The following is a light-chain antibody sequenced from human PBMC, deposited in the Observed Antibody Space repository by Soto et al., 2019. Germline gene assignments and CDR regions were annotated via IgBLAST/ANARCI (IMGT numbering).Light chain of an antibody. CDR2: GVS. J-gene: IGKJ5*01. CDR1: QSLTSSY. Sequence: EIVLTQSPGTLSLSPGETATLSCRASQSLTSSYLAWYQQRPGQAPSLLIYGVSSRATGIPDRSSGSWSGTDFTLTITRLEPEDFAVYYCQHYGSSPPITFGPGTRLEI. CDR3: QHYGSSPPIT. V-gene: IGKV3-20*01.